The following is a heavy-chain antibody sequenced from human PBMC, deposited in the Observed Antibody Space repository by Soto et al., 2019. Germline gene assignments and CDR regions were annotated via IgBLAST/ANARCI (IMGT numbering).Heavy chain of an antibody. V-gene: IGHV1-69*13. CDR1: GGTFSSYA. CDR2: IIPIFGTA. J-gene: IGHJ6*02. CDR3: ARSGNYYYYGMDV. D-gene: IGHD3-10*01. Sequence: SVKVSCKASGGTFSSYAISWVRQAPGQGLEWMGGIIPIFGTANYAQKFQGRVTITADESTSTAYMELSSLRSEDTAVYYCARSGNYYYYGMDVWGQGTTVTVSS.